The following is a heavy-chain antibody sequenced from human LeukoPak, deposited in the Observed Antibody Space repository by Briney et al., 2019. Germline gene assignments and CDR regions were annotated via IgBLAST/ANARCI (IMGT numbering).Heavy chain of an antibody. D-gene: IGHD6-13*01. J-gene: IGHJ4*02. CDR2: IYTTGST. CDR3: ARTSRKYSSNWSFDY. Sequence: SETLSLTCTVSGGSISSSYYWTWIRQPAGKGLEWIGRIYTTGSTNYNPSLKSRVTMSVDTSKNQFSLNLSSVTAADTAVYYCARTSRKYSSNWSFDYWGQGTLVTVSS. V-gene: IGHV4-4*07. CDR1: GGSISSSYY.